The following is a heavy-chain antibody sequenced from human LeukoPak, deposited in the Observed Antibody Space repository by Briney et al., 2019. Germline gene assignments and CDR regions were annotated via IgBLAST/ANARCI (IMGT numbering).Heavy chain of an antibody. CDR1: GFTFSSYS. J-gene: IGHJ4*02. D-gene: IGHD5-12*01. V-gene: IGHV3-21*01. CDR3: ARAPKGWIVTAISFDY. CDR2: ISSSSSDI. Sequence: GGSLRLSCAASGFTFSSYSMNWVRQAPGKGLEWVSSISSSSSDIFYADSAKGRFTVSRDNAKSSLLLQMNSLRAEDTAVYYCARAPKGWIVTAISFDYWGQGALVTVSS.